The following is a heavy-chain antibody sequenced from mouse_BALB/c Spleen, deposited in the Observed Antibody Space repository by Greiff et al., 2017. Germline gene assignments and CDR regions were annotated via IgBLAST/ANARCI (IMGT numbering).Heavy chain of an antibody. CDR3: ARNYGSSSHYFDY. CDR1: GYTFTDYN. V-gene: IGHV1S29*02. CDR2: IYPYNGGT. Sequence: VHVKQSGPELVKPGASVKISCKASGYTFTDYNMHWVKQSHGKSLEWIGYIYPYNGGTGYNQKFKSKATLTVDNSSSTAYMELRSLTSEDSAVYYCARNYGSSSHYFDYGGQGTTLTVSS. D-gene: IGHD1-1*01. J-gene: IGHJ2*01.